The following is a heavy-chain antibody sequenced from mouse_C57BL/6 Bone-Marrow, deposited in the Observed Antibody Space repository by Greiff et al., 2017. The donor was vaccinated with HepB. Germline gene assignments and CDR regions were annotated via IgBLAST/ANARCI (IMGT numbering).Heavy chain of an antibody. CDR1: GYSITSGYY. CDR2: ISYDGSN. CDR3: ARLYYSNYEGGMDY. J-gene: IGHJ4*01. V-gene: IGHV3-6*01. Sequence: EVKLVESGPGLVKPSQSLSLTCSVTGYSITSGYYWNWIRQFPGNKLEWMGYISYDGSNNYNPSLKNRISITRDTSKNQFFLKLNSVTTEDTATYYCARLYYSNYEGGMDYWGQGTSVTVSS. D-gene: IGHD2-5*01.